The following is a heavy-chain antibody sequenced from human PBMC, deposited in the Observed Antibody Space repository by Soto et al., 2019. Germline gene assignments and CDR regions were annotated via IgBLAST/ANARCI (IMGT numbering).Heavy chain of an antibody. CDR2: VSGNGGET. Sequence: EVPLLESGGGLVQPGGSLRLSCAASGLTFRNYAMTWVRQAPGKGPEWVSTVSGNGGETFYADSVKGRFTISRDNSKDTFYLIMKSLSVEDTAVYYCAKGGHQSFFDYWGQGTPVAVSS. CDR1: GLTFRNYA. D-gene: IGHD2-2*01. V-gene: IGHV3-23*01. CDR3: AKGGHQSFFDY. J-gene: IGHJ4*02.